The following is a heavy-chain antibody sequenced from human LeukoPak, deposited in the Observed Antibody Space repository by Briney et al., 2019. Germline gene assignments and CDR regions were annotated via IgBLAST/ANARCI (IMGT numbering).Heavy chain of an antibody. D-gene: IGHD3-3*01. CDR2: IWYDGSNK. CDR3: ARDKSYDFWAGYHALDY. Sequence: GGSLRLSCAASGFTFGSYGMHWVRQAPGKGLEWVAVIWYDGSNKYYEDSVKGRFTISRDNSKNTLYLQMNSLRAEDTAVYYCARDKSYDFWAGYHALDYWGQGTLVTVSS. V-gene: IGHV3-33*01. CDR1: GFTFGSYG. J-gene: IGHJ4*02.